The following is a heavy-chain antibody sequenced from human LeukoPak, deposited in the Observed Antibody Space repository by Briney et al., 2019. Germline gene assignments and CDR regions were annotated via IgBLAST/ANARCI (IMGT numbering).Heavy chain of an antibody. CDR3: TRDQLGTMVRGVDY. J-gene: IGHJ4*02. Sequence: GGSLRLSCAASGFTFSSYEMNWVRQAPGKGLEWVSYISSSGSTIYYADSVKGRFTISRDNAKNSLYLQMNSLRAEDMAVYYCTRDQLGTMVRGVDYWGQGTLVTVSS. D-gene: IGHD3-10*01. CDR2: ISSSGSTI. V-gene: IGHV3-48*03. CDR1: GFTFSSYE.